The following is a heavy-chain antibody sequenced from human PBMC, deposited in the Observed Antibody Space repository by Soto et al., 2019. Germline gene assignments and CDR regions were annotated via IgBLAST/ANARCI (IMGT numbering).Heavy chain of an antibody. CDR3: ARGRYGDY. D-gene: IGHD1-1*01. J-gene: IGHJ4*02. Sequence: QVHLVQSGAEVKKPGASVKVSCQGYGYAFTTYGITWVRQAPGQGLELMGWISAHNGNTNYAQKLQGRVTVNRDTSTSTAYMERRSLRYDDTAVYYCARGRYGDYWGQGALVTVSS. CDR1: GYAFTTYG. CDR2: ISAHNGNT. V-gene: IGHV1-18*01.